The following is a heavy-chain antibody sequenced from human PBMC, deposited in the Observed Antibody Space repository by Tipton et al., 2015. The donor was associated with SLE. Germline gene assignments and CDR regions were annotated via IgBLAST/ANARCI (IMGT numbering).Heavy chain of an antibody. CDR1: GESIKNYF. J-gene: IGHJ5*02. CDR3: TRGNVISWFGP. CDR2: IYNTGSA. D-gene: IGHD4-23*01. V-gene: IGHV4-4*09. Sequence: LRLSCTVSGESIKNYFWTWIRQPPGKGLEWIGFIYNTGSADSNPSLKSRVTMSLDTSKNQFSLRLTSVTAADTALYYCTRGNVISWFGPWGRGTLVTVSS.